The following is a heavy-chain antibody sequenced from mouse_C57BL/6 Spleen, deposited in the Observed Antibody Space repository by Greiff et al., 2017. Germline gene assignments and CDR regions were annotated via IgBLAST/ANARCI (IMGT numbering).Heavy chain of an antibody. V-gene: IGHV2-2*01. CDR1: GFSFTSSG. Sequence: VQLQQSGPGLVQPSQRLSITCTVSGFSFTSSGVHWVRQSPGKGLEWLGVIWSGGSTDYYAAFIYRLSIIKDNSKSQVFFKMNSLQADDSAIYYWARSNYFYIDDGGQVTSVTVSS. CDR3: ARSNYFYIDD. CDR2: IWSGGST. J-gene: IGHJ4*01. D-gene: IGHD2-5*01.